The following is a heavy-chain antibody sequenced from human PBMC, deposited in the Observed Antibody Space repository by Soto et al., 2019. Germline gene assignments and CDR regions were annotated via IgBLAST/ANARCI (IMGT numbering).Heavy chain of an antibody. J-gene: IGHJ4*02. CDR1: GYTFSTSG. V-gene: IGHV1-18*01. Sequence: ASVKVSCKTSGYTFSTSGISWVRQAPGQGLEWVGWIRPDNGNTHYAQNLQGRVTMTTDTSTSTAHMELWSLGSDDTAVYYCARSYSYGSYWYFDYWGQGALVTVSS. CDR2: IRPDNGNT. D-gene: IGHD5-18*01. CDR3: ARSYSYGSYWYFDY.